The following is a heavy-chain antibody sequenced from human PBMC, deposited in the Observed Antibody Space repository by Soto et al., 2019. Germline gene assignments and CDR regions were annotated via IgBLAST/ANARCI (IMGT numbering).Heavy chain of an antibody. CDR2: IYYSGRT. D-gene: IGHD2-21*02. CDR3: ARQRTTVVTQAYFDH. J-gene: IGHJ4*02. Sequence: RSLTCIVSGESISSSSYYWGWIRQPPGKGLEWIGSIYYSGRTYYNPSFKSRVTISIDTSNNQFSLKLSYVTATDTAVYYCARQRTTVVTQAYFDHWGQRALVTVSS. CDR1: GESISSSSYY. V-gene: IGHV4-39*01.